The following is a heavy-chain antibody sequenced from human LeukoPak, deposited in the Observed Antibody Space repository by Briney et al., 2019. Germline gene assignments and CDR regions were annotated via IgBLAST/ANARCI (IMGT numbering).Heavy chain of an antibody. CDR2: IYYSGST. D-gene: IGHD3-10*01. CDR1: GGSISSGDYY. J-gene: IGHJ4*02. V-gene: IGHV4-30-4*08. CDR3: ARYGSGSQTPY. Sequence: PSQTLSLTCTVSGGSISSGDYYWSWIRQPPGKGLEWIGYIYYSGSTNYNPSLKSRVTISVDTSKNQFSLKLSSVTAADTAVYYCARYGSGSQTPYWGQGTLVTVSS.